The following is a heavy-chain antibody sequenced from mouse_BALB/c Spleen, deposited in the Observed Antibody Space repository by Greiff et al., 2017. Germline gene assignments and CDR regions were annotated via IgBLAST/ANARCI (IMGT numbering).Heavy chain of an antibody. J-gene: IGHJ4*01. Sequence: QVQLQQPGAELARPGASVKMSCKASGYTFTSYTMHWVKQRPGQGLEWIGYINPSSGYTNYNQKFKDKATLTADKSSSTAYMQLSSLTSEDSAVYYCARISPYGYDGDYYAMDYWGQGTSVTVSA. CDR3: ARISPYGYDGDYYAMDY. CDR2: INPSSGYT. CDR1: GYTFTSYT. D-gene: IGHD2-2*01. V-gene: IGHV1-4*01.